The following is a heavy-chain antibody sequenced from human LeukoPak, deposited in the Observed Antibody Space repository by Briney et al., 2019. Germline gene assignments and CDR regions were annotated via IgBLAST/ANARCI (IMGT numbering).Heavy chain of an antibody. CDR1: GFIFEDNG. V-gene: IGHV3-20*04. CDR3: ATHSDYFGSGSYPHYLDY. CDR2: INWNGETT. Sequence: PGGSLRLSCAASGFIFEDNGMSWVRHAPGKGLEWVSGINWNGETTGYVDSVKGRFTISRDNAKNSLYLQMNSLRVEDTALYYLATHSDYFGSGSYPHYLDYWGQGTLVTVSS. D-gene: IGHD3-10*01. J-gene: IGHJ4*02.